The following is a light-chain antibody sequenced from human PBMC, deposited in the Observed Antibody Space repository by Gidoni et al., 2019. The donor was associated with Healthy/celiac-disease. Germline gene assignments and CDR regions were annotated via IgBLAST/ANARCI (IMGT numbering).Light chain of an antibody. CDR3: QQFNSYSIT. CDR2: DAS. V-gene: IGKV1-13*02. CDR1: QGISSA. J-gene: IGKJ5*01. Sequence: AIQLTQSPSSLSASVGDRVTITCRASQGISSALAWYQQKPGKAPKLLIYDASSLESGVPSRFSGSGSGTDFTLTISRLQPEDFATYYCQQFNSYSITFGQGTRLEIK.